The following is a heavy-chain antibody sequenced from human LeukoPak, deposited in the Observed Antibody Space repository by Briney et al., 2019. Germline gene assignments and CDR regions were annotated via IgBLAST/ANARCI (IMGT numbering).Heavy chain of an antibody. CDR3: ARIGIARGVDIVVVPAAYYFDY. CDR1: GGSISSYY. Sequence: PSETLSLTCTVSGGSISSYYWSWIRQPPGKGLEWIGYIYYSGSTNYNPSLKSRVTISVDTSKNQFSLKLSSVTAADTAVYYCARIGIARGVDIVVVPAAYYFDYWGQGTLVTVSS. J-gene: IGHJ4*02. CDR2: IYYSGST. D-gene: IGHD2-2*01. V-gene: IGHV4-59*01.